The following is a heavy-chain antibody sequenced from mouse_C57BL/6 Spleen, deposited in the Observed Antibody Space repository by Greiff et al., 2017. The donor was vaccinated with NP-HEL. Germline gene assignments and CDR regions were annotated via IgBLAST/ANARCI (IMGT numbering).Heavy chain of an antibody. Sequence: VQLQQSGAELARPGASVKLSCKASGYTFTSYGISWVKQRTGQGLEWIGEIYPRSGNTYYNEKFKGKATLTADKSSSTAYMELRSLTSEDSAVYFWARAEDYDVGFAYWGQGTLVTVSA. D-gene: IGHD2-4*01. V-gene: IGHV1-81*01. CDR1: GYTFTSYG. CDR2: IYPRSGNT. CDR3: ARAEDYDVGFAY. J-gene: IGHJ3*01.